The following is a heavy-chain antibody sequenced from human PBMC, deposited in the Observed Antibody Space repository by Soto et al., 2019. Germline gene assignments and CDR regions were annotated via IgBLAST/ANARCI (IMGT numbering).Heavy chain of an antibody. J-gene: IGHJ4*02. Sequence: QPGGSLRLSCAASGFTFSNYAMSWVRQAPGKGLEWVSGIGGRGTSSYYADSVKGRFAISRDNSYNTLFLQLHSLRAEDTAVYYCAKSRYADSSGDYYDFWGQGTRVTVSS. CDR1: GFTFSNYA. V-gene: IGHV3-23*01. D-gene: IGHD3-22*01. CDR2: IGGRGTSS. CDR3: AKSRYADSSGDYYDF.